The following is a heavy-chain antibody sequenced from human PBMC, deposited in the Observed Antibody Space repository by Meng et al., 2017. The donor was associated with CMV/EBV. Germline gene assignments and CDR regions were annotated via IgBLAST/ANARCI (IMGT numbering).Heavy chain of an antibody. Sequence: GRSLKISCAASGFTFSSYGMHWVRQAPGKGLEWVAFIRYDGSNKYYADSVKGRFTISRDNSKNTLYLQMNSLRAEDTAVYYCAKDGWDTAMPEGVNGMDVWGQGTTVTVSS. CDR3: AKDGWDTAMPEGVNGMDV. D-gene: IGHD5-18*01. CDR1: GFTFSSYG. CDR2: IRYDGSNK. J-gene: IGHJ6*02. V-gene: IGHV3-30*02.